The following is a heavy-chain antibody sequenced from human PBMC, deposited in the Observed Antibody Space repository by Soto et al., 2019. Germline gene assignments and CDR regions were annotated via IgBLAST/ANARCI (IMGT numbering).Heavy chain of an antibody. Sequence: ASVKVSCKASGGTFSSYAISWVRQAPGQGLGWMGGIIPIFGTANYAQKFQGRVTITADESTSTAYMELSSLRSEDTAVYYCARRIAAVRGLNWFDSWGQGTLVTVSS. V-gene: IGHV1-69*13. CDR3: ARRIAAVRGLNWFDS. CDR2: IIPIFGTA. J-gene: IGHJ5*01. D-gene: IGHD6-13*01. CDR1: GGTFSSYA.